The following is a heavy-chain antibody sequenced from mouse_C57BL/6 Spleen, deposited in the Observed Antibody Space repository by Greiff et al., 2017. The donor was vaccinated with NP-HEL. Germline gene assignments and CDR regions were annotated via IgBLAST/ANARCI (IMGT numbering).Heavy chain of an antibody. D-gene: IGHD1-1*01. CDR2: IHPNSGST. Sequence: QVQLQQPGAELVKPGASVKLSCKASGYTFTSYWMHWVKQRPGHGLEWIGMIHPNSGSTNYNEKFQSKATLTVDTSSSTAYMQLSSLTSEDSAVYACSICGTVVYLWYYEVWGTGTTVTVSS. V-gene: IGHV1-64*01. J-gene: IGHJ1*03. CDR3: SICGTVVYLWYYEV. CDR1: GYTFTSYW.